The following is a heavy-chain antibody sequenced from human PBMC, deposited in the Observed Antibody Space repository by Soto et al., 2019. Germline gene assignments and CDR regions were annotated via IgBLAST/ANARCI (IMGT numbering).Heavy chain of an antibody. J-gene: IGHJ6*02. V-gene: IGHV1-69*01. CDR1: GVSFNNNG. CDR3: ASVLYYGSGSYSPYGMDV. Sequence: QVPLVQSGAEVKKPGSSVKVSCKTSGVSFNNNGIGWVRQAPGHGLEWMGGVSPPFRTSNYARKFQGRISITADASTGTVNMELSSLTSEDTAQYYCASVLYYGSGSYSPYGMDVWGQGTTVTVSS. D-gene: IGHD3-10*01. CDR2: VSPPFRTS.